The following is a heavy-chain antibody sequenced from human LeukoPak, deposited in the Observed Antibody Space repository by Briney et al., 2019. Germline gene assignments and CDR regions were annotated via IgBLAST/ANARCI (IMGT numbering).Heavy chain of an antibody. J-gene: IGHJ3*02. CDR1: GFTFSSYA. CDR2: ISSNGGST. D-gene: IGHD1-26*01. Sequence: GGSLRLSCAASGFTFSSYAMHWVRQAPGKGVEYVSAISSNGGSTYYANSVKGRVTISRDNDKKTLYIQKGRLRAEDMAVYYCAREGSSDAFDIWGQGTMVTVSS. V-gene: IGHV3-64*01. CDR3: AREGSSDAFDI.